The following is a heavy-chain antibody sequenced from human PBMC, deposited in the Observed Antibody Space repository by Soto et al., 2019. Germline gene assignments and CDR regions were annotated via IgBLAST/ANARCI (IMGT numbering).Heavy chain of an antibody. D-gene: IGHD2-15*01. Sequence: PGGALRLSXSASGFTLSYAYMIWVRQAASKGLEWVGRIKTKAEGGTTDYAAPVRGRFTISRDDSKNTLYLQMNSLKTEDTAVYYCTTVTVVDVHSDFWGQGILVTVSS. CDR2: IKTKAEGGTT. CDR1: GFTLSYAY. J-gene: IGHJ4*02. V-gene: IGHV3-15*01. CDR3: TTVTVVDVHSDF.